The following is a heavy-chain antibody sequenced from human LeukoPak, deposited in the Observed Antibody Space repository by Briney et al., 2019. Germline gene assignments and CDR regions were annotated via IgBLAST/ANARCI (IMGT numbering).Heavy chain of an antibody. V-gene: IGHV3-11*01. Sequence: GGSLRLSCAASGFTFSDYYMSWIRQAPGKGLEWVSYISSSGSTIYYADSVKGRFTISRDNAKNSLYLQMNSLRAEDTAVYYCASPIAAAEGNWFDPWGQGTLVTVSS. J-gene: IGHJ5*02. CDR2: ISSSGSTI. D-gene: IGHD6-13*01. CDR1: GFTFSDYY. CDR3: ASPIAAAEGNWFDP.